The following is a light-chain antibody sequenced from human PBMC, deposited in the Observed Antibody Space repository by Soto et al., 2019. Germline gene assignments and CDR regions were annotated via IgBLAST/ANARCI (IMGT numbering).Light chain of an antibody. CDR2: GAS. CDR3: QQTFNSPIT. J-gene: IGKJ5*01. Sequence: DIELTQYPSSLSASVGDRVSITCRASLSISRYLHWYHQQPGEGPKVLIYGASSLQSGVSSRFSGSGSGTDFTLTISSVRPEDLGSFYCQQTFNSPITFGQGTRLEIK. CDR1: LSISRY. V-gene: IGKV1-39*01.